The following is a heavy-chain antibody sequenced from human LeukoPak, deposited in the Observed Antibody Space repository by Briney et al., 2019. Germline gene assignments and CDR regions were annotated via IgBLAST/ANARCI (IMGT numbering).Heavy chain of an antibody. CDR3: ARGWPPYYYYGMDV. CDR2: ISYDGSNK. CDR1: GFTFSSYA. J-gene: IGHJ6*02. V-gene: IGHV3-30-3*01. Sequence: PGGSLRLSCAASGFTFSSYAMHWVRQAPGKGLEWVAVISYDGSNKYYADSVKGRFTISRDNSKNTLYLQMNSLRAEDTAVYYCARGWPPYYYYGMDVWGQGTTVTVSS.